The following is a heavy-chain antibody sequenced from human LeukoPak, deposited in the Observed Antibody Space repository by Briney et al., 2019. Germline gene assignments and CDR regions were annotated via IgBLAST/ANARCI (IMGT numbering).Heavy chain of an antibody. V-gene: IGHV3-21*01. CDR1: GFTFSSYS. J-gene: IGHJ3*02. CDR2: ISSSSYI. CDR3: ARELRGSVVVVPAAIGFPAFDI. D-gene: IGHD2-2*01. Sequence: GGSLRLSCADSGFTFSSYSMNWVRQAPGKGLEWVSSISSSSYIYYSDSVKGRFTISRDNAKNSLYLQMNSLRAEDTAVYYCARELRGSVVVVPAAIGFPAFDIWGQGTMVTVSS.